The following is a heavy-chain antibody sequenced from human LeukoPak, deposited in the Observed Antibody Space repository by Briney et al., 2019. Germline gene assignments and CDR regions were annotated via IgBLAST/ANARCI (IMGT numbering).Heavy chain of an antibody. J-gene: IGHJ1*01. V-gene: IGHV1-2*02. CDR1: GYAFTRYY. D-gene: IGHD2-2*01. CDR3: ARGVGHCSGSSCYGFPDYFQH. Sequence: ASVKVSCKASGYAFTRYYMHWVRQAPGQGLECMGWINLISGRTNYAQEFQGRVTITRDTSIRTAYMERSRLGSDDTAVYYCARGVGHCSGSSCYGFPDYFQHWGQGTPVTVSS. CDR2: INLISGRT.